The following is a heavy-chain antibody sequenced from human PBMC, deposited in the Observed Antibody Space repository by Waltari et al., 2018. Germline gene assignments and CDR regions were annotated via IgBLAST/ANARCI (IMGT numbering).Heavy chain of an antibody. J-gene: IGHJ4*02. V-gene: IGHV1-24*01. D-gene: IGHD3-10*01. CDR3: ATTESVTMVRGVMPRFDY. Sequence: QVQLVQSGAEVKKPGASVKVSCKASGYTFTSYGISWVRQAPGKGLEWMGGFDPEDGETIYAQKFQGRVTMTEDTSTDTAYMELSSLRSEDTAVYYCATTESVTMVRGVMPRFDYWGQGTLVTVSS. CDR1: GYTFTSYG. CDR2: FDPEDGET.